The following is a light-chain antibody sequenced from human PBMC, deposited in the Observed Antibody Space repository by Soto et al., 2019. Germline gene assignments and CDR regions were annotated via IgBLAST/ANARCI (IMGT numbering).Light chain of an antibody. CDR2: GAS. CDR3: QQYGSSPT. V-gene: IGKV3-20*01. CDR1: QSLSSN. J-gene: IGKJ1*01. Sequence: EIVMTQSPATLSVSPGERATLSFRASQSLSSNLAWYQQKPGQAPRLLIYGASTRATGIPDRFSGSGSGTDFTLTISRLEPEDFAVYYCQQYGSSPTFGQGTKVDI.